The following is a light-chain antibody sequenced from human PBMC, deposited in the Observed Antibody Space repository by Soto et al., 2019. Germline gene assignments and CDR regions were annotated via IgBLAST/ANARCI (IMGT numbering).Light chain of an antibody. CDR2: GAS. CDR3: QQYDDWPWT. V-gene: IGKV3-15*01. Sequence: IVMTQSPATLSVSPGERATHSCRASQSVSSNLAWYQQKVGQAPRLLIYGASTRATGIPARFSGSGSGTEFTLTISSLQSEDFAVYYCQQYDDWPWTFGQGTNVDIK. J-gene: IGKJ1*01. CDR1: QSVSSN.